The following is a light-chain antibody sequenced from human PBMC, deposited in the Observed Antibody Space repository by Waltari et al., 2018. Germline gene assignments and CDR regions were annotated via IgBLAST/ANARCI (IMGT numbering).Light chain of an antibody. J-gene: IGLJ3*02. V-gene: IGLV2-14*01. CDR2: EVS. CDR3: SSYTSSSTFV. CDR1: SSDVGGYTY. Sequence: QSALTQPASVSGSPGQSLTISCTGTSSDVGGYTYVSWYQQHPGKAPKLMIYEVSKRPSGVSNRFSGSKSGNTASLTISGLQAEDEADYYCSSYTSSSTFVFGGGTKLTVL.